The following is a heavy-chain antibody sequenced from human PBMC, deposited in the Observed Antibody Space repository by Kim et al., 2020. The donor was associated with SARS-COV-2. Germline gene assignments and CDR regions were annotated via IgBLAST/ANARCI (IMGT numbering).Heavy chain of an antibody. CDR3: ASIYYGSGSYYNGGY. CDR2: IYYSGST. J-gene: IGHJ4*02. V-gene: IGHV4-39*01. CDR1: GGSISTNSYY. Sequence: SETLSLTCTVSGGSISTNSYYWGWIRQPPGKGLDWIGSIYYSGSTYYNPSLKSRVTISIDTSKNQFSLKLSSVTAAETAVYYCASIYYGSGSYYNGGYWGQGTLVTVSS. D-gene: IGHD3-10*01.